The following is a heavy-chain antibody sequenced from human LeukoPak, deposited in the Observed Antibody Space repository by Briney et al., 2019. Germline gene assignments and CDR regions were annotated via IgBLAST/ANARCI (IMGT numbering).Heavy chain of an antibody. Sequence: PGGSLRLSCAASGFTFSGSWMHWVRQAPGKGLVWVSRIKGDGIETNYADSVKGRFTVSRDNAKNSLYLQMNSLRAEDTAVYYCARDSPELPFDPWGQGTPVTVSS. CDR3: ARDSPELPFDP. J-gene: IGHJ5*02. CDR1: GFTFSGSW. V-gene: IGHV3-74*01. CDR2: IKGDGIET. D-gene: IGHD4-23*01.